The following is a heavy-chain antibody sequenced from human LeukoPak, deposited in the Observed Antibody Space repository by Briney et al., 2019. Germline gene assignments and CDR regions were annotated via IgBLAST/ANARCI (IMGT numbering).Heavy chain of an antibody. CDR2: VDPEDGET. CDR1: GYTFTDYY. J-gene: IGHJ4*02. CDR3: ATAFVNSGYDLQRLGY. Sequence: GATVKISCKASGYTFTDYYMHWVQQAPGKGLEWMGRVDPEDGETIYAEKFQGRVTITADTSTDTAYMELSSLRSEDTAVYYCATAFVNSGYDLQRLGYWGQGTLVTVSS. V-gene: IGHV1-69-2*01. D-gene: IGHD5-12*01.